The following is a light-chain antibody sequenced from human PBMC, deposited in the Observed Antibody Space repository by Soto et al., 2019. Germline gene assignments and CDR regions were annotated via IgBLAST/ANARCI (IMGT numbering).Light chain of an antibody. J-gene: IGKJ1*01. CDR1: QSVRSH. V-gene: IGKV3D-15*01. CDR2: DAS. CDR3: QQYNNWPRT. Sequence: VLTQSHATLSLSPGETATLSCRASQSVRSHLAWYQQRPGQPPRLLIYDASYRATGVPLRFSGSGSGTEFTLTISSLQSEDFVVYYCQQYNNWPRTFGQGTKVE.